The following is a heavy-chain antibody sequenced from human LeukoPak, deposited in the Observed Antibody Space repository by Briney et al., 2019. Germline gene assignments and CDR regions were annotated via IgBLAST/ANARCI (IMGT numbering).Heavy chain of an antibody. D-gene: IGHD6-13*01. CDR2: INPNSGGT. J-gene: IGHJ3*02. Sequence: ASVKVSCKASGYTFTDYYMHWVRQAPGQGLEWMGRINPNSGGTNYAQKFQGRVTMTRDTSISTAYMELSSLRSEDTAVYYCARDRPGGSSWYAPPDAFDIWGQGTMVTVSS. CDR1: GYTFTDYY. V-gene: IGHV1-2*06. CDR3: ARDRPGGSSWYAPPDAFDI.